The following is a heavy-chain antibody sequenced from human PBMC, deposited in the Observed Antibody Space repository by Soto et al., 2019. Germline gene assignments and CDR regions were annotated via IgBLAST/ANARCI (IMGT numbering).Heavy chain of an antibody. CDR3: AAMILGDRDY. J-gene: IGHJ4*02. V-gene: IGHV3-74*01. D-gene: IGHD3-22*01. CDR2: LSPDGNTA. CDR1: GFTFNTYW. Sequence: EVHVVESGGGLVQPGGSLRLSCEASGFTFNTYWMHWVRQAPGEGLVWVSRLSPDGNTAHYADSVNGRFTVSRDNAKKPVYLQMTSLRADDTAIYYCAAMILGDRDYWGQGTLVSVSS.